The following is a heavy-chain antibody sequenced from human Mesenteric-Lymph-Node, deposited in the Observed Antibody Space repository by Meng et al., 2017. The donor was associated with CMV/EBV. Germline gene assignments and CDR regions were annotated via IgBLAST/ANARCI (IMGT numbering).Heavy chain of an antibody. J-gene: IGHJ4*02. D-gene: IGHD3-22*01. Sequence: TVSGGAISSSNWRSWGRQPPGKGLEWIGEIYHSGSTNYNASIKSRVTISVDKSKNQFSLKLSSVTAADTAVYYCARLYFHDSSGQDYWGQGTLVTVSS. CDR3: ARLYFHDSSGQDY. CDR1: GGAISSSNW. V-gene: IGHV4-4*02. CDR2: IYHSGST.